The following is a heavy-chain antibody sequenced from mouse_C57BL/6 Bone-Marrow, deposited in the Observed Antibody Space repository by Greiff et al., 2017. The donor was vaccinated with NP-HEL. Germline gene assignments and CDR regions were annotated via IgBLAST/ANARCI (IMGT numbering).Heavy chain of an antibody. V-gene: IGHV1-55*01. Sequence: QVQLQQPGAELVQPGASVKMSCKASGYTFTSYWITWVKQRPGQGLEWIGDIYPGSGSTNYNEKFKSKATLTVDTSSSTAYMQLSSLTSEDSAVYYCARRRVVATRDFDYWGQGTTLTVSS. J-gene: IGHJ2*01. CDR1: GYTFTSYW. CDR2: IYPGSGST. D-gene: IGHD1-1*01. CDR3: ARRRVVATRDFDY.